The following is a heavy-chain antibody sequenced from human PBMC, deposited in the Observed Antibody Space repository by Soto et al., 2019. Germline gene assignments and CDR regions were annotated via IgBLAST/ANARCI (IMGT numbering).Heavy chain of an antibody. V-gene: IGHV3-15*07. CDR3: TTTYYYDSSGYYWDLGDY. CDR2: IKSKTDGGTT. Sequence: EVQLVESGGGLVKPGGSLRLSCAASGFTFSNAWMNWVRQAPGKGLEWVGRIKSKTDGGTTDYAAPVKGRFTISRDDSKNTLYLQMNSLKTEDTAVYYCTTTYYYDSSGYYWDLGDYWGQGTLVTVSS. J-gene: IGHJ4*02. D-gene: IGHD3-22*01. CDR1: GFTFSNAW.